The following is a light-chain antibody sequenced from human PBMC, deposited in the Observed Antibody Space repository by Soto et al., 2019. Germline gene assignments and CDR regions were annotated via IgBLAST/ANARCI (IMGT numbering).Light chain of an antibody. CDR1: QSINSW. J-gene: IGKJ2*01. CDR2: KAS. V-gene: IGKV1-5*03. Sequence: DIQMTQSPSTLSASVGDSVTITCRASQSINSWLAWYQHKPGKAPKLLIYKASNLQSGVPSRFSGSGSGTEFTLTISSLQPDDFANYYCQQYNNWPPYTFGQGTKLEIK. CDR3: QQYNNWPPYT.